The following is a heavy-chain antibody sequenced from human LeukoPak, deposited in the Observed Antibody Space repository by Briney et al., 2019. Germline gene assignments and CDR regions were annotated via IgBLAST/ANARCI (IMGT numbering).Heavy chain of an antibody. CDR2: MNPNSGNT. Sequence: ASVKVSCKASGYTFTSYDINWARQATGQGLEWMGWMNPNSGNTGYAQKFQGRVTMTRNTSISTAYMELSSLRSEDTAVYYCARTKGIAAAGTINWFDPWGQGTLVTVSS. J-gene: IGHJ5*02. V-gene: IGHV1-8*01. CDR1: GYTFTSYD. CDR3: ARTKGIAAAGTINWFDP. D-gene: IGHD6-13*01.